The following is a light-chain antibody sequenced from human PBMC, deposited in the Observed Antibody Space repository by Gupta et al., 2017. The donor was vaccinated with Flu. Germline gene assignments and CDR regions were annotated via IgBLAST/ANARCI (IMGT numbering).Light chain of an antibody. CDR2: DVT. Sequence: HSAPTHPPSVPGSPRQPVTISCPGHRGAFCAYDRFSWYQQRPGKAPKLLLYDVTKWPAGVPARFSGSKSGNTASLTISGLHAEDAADYYFCSYAGGGTWVFGTGTEVTVL. CDR3: CSYAGGGTWV. CDR1: RGAFCAYDR. V-gene: IGLV2-11*01. J-gene: IGLJ1*01.